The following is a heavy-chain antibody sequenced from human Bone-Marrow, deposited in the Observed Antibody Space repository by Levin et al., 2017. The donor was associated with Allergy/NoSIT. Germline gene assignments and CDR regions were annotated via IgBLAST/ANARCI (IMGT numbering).Heavy chain of an antibody. V-gene: IGHV4-39*07. D-gene: IGHD2-15*01. CDR1: GGSMHTTNHY. CDR2: IFYSGST. Sequence: SQTLSLTCSVSGGSMHTTNHYWGWIRQPPGKGLEWIGSIFYSGSTFYTPSLNGRITMSIDTSNHQFSLKLSSVTAADTAIYYCVKGKEYCSDGRCQKYYFDYWGQGTLVTVSS. CDR3: VKGKEYCSDGRCQKYYFDY. J-gene: IGHJ4*02.